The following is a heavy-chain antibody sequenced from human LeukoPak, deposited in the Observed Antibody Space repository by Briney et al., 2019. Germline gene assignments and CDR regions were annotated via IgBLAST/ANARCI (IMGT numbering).Heavy chain of an antibody. V-gene: IGHV1-2*06. J-gene: IGHJ4*02. Sequence: ASVKVSCKVSGYTLTELSMHWVRQAPGKGLEWMGRINPNSGGTNYAQKFQGRVTMTRDTSISTAYMELSRLRSDDTAVYYCARLGGDFDYWGQGTLVTVSS. CDR1: GYTLTELS. D-gene: IGHD3-16*01. CDR2: INPNSGGT. CDR3: ARLGGDFDY.